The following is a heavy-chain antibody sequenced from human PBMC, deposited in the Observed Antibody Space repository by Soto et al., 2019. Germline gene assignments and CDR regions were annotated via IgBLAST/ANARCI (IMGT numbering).Heavy chain of an antibody. CDR2: IKGDVITT. CDR1: GFAFSSYW. D-gene: IGHD3-3*01. Sequence: EVRLVESGGGLVQPGGSLRLSCAASGFAFSSYWIHWVRQAPGEGLVWVSRIKGDVITTNYADSVKGRFTISRDNAKNTVFLQMNSLRAEDTAVYFCARGAFGAYYLDSWGQGTLVTVSS. V-gene: IGHV3-74*01. J-gene: IGHJ5*01. CDR3: ARGAFGAYYLDS.